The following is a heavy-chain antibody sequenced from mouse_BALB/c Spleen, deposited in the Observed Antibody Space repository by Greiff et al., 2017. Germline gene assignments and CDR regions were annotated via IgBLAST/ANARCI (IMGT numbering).Heavy chain of an antibody. J-gene: IGHJ4*01. CDR2: ISDGGSYT. Sequence: EVKVVESGGGLVKPGGSLKLSCAASGFTFSDYYMYWVRQTPEKRLEWVATISDGGSYTYYPDSVKGRFTISRDNAKNNLYLQMISLKSEDTAMYYSASEVYYCGSRAMDYWGQGTSVTVSS. CDR1: GFTFSDYY. D-gene: IGHD1-1*01. CDR3: ASEVYYCGSRAMDY. V-gene: IGHV5-4*02.